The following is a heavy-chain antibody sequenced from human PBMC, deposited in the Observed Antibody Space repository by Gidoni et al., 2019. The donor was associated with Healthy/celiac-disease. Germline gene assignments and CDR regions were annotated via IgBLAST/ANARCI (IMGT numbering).Heavy chain of an antibody. CDR2: IDPSDSYT. V-gene: IGHV5-10-1*01. D-gene: IGHD2-15*01. Sequence: GIDPSDSYTNYSPSFQGHVTISADKSISTAYLQWSSLKASDTAMYYCARLGGSYAFDYWGQGTLVTVSS. CDR3: ARLGGSYAFDY. J-gene: IGHJ4*02.